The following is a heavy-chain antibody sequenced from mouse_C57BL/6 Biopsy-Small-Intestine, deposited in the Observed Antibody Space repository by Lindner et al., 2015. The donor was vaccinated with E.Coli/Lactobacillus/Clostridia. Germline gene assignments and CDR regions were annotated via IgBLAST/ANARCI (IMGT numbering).Heavy chain of an antibody. CDR2: ISDGGTYT. V-gene: IGHV5-4*03. CDR3: ARPTMYYFDY. D-gene: IGHD2-1*01. CDR1: GFTFSSSA. Sequence: LQEVWGGLVKPGGSLKLSCAASGFTFSSSAMSWVRQTPEKRLEWVATISDGGTYTYYPDNVKGRFTISRDNAKNNLYLQMSHLKSEDTAMYYCARPTMYYFDYWGQGTTLTVSS. J-gene: IGHJ2*01.